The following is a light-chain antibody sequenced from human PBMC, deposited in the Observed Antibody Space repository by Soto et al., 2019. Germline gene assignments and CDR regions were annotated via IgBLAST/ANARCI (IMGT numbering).Light chain of an antibody. CDR2: GAS. V-gene: IGKV3-15*01. CDR3: QQYNHWPPLT. CDR1: QSVGRN. J-gene: IGKJ4*01. Sequence: EIVMTQSPATLSVSPGERATLSCRASQSVGRNLAWYQQKPGQAPRLLIYGASTRAAGIPARFSGSGSGTAFTLTLSSLQSEDVAIYSCQQYNHWPPLTFGGGTKVEIK.